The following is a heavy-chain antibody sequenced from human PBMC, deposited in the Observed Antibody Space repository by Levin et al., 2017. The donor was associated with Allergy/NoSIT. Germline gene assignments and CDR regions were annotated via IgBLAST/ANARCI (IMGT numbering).Heavy chain of an antibody. V-gene: IGHV3-11*01. J-gene: IGHJ4*02. Sequence: GRSLRLSCAASGFTFSDYYMSWIRRAPGKGLEWVSYISGSGSIIYYSDSVKGRFTISRDNAKNSLYLQLNSLRGEDTAVYFCARMDRCGGDCYILDYWGQGTLVTVSS. CDR2: ISGSGSII. D-gene: IGHD2-21*02. CDR3: ARMDRCGGDCYILDY. CDR1: GFTFSDYY.